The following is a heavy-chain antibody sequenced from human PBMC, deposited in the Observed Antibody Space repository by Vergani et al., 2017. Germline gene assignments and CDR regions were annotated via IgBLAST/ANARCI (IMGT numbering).Heavy chain of an antibody. CDR3: AKVSWGSWGWFDP. D-gene: IGHD6-13*01. V-gene: IGHV3-21*01. CDR2: ISSSSSYI. CDR1: GFTFSSYS. Sequence: EVQLVESGGGLVKPGGSLRLSCAASGFTFSSYSMNWVRQAPGKGLEWVSSISSSSSYIYYADSLKGRFTISRDNAKNSLYLQMNSLRAEDTAVYYCAKVSWGSWGWFDPWGQGTLVTVSS. J-gene: IGHJ5*02.